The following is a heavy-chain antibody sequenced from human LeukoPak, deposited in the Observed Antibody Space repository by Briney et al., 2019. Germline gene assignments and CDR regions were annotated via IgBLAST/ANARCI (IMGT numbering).Heavy chain of an antibody. CDR1: GGSISSYY. CDR3: AKASVTTAVLFDS. V-gene: IGHV4-59*12. J-gene: IGHJ4*02. Sequence: SETLSLTCTVSGGSISSYYWSWIRQPAGKGLEWVGYIYYSGSTNYNPSLKSRVTISVDTSKNQFSLKLSSVTAADTAVYYCAKASVTTAVLFDSWGQGTQVAVSS. D-gene: IGHD4-23*01. CDR2: IYYSGST.